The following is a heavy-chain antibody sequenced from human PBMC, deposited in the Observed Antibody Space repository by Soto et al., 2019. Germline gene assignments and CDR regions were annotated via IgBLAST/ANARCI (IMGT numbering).Heavy chain of an antibody. V-gene: IGHV4-59*01. J-gene: IGHJ4*02. CDR2: IYYSGST. D-gene: IGHD3-22*01. CDR3: ARVLDYYDKDPDFDY. Sequence: PSETLSLTCTVSGGSISSYYWSWTRQPPGKGLEWIGYIYYSGSTNYNPSLKSRVTISVDTSKNQFSLKLSSVTAADTAVYYCARVLDYYDKDPDFDYWGQGTLVTVS. CDR1: GGSISSYY.